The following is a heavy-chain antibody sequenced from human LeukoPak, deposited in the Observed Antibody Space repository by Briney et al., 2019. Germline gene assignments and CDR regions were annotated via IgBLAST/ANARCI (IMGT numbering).Heavy chain of an antibody. V-gene: IGHV3-21*01. Sequence: GGSLRLSCAASGFTFSSYSMNWIRQAPGKGLEWVSSISSSTSYIYYADSVKGRFTISKDNAKNSLYLQMNSLRAEGTAVYYCARAGGSTVSHSDYWGQGTLVTVSS. CDR3: ARAGGSTVSHSDY. CDR2: ISSSTSYI. CDR1: GFTFSSYS. D-gene: IGHD4-17*01. J-gene: IGHJ4*02.